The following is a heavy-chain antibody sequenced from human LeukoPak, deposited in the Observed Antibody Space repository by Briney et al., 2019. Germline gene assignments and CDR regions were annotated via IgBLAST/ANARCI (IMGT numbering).Heavy chain of an antibody. V-gene: IGHV4-30-2*05. CDR3: ARGFCGGDCYPFDY. CDR2: IYHSGST. CDR1: GGSISSGGYY. Sequence: PSQTLSLTCTVSGGSISSGGYYWSWIRQPPGKGLEWIGYIYHSGSTYYNPSLKSRVIISVDTSKNQFSLKLRSVTAADTAVYYCARGFCGGDCYPFDYWGQGTLVTVSS. J-gene: IGHJ4*02. D-gene: IGHD2-21*02.